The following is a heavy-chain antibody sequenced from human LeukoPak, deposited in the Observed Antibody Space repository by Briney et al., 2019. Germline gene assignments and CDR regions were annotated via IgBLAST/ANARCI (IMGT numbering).Heavy chain of an antibody. J-gene: IGHJ6*02. D-gene: IGHD6-19*01. V-gene: IGHV3-66*02. CDR1: GFTVSGNY. CDR2: IYSGGST. CDR3: ARATVAGVGSYYYYGMDV. Sequence: GGSLRLSCAASGFTVSGNYMSWVRQAPGKGLEWVSVIYSGGSTYYADSVKGRFTISRDNSKNTLYLQMNSLRAEDTAVYYCARATVAGVGSYYYYGMDVWGQGTTVTVSS.